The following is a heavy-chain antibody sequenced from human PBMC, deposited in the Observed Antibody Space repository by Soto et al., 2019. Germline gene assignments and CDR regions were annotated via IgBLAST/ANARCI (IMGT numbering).Heavy chain of an antibody. D-gene: IGHD1-1*01. J-gene: IGHJ3*02. CDR1: GVTFSSYA. CDR2: ISGSGGST. V-gene: IGHV3-23*01. CDR3: AKDFINWNDAPDAFDI. Sequence: PGGSLRLSCAASGVTFSSYAMSWVRQAPGKGLEWVSAISGSGGSTYYADSVKGRFTISRDNSKNTLYLQMNSLRAEDTAVYYCAKDFINWNDAPDAFDIWGQGTMVTVSS.